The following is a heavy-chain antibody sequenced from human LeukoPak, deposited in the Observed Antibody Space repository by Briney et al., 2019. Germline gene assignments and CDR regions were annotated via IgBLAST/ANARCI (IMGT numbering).Heavy chain of an antibody. CDR2: INHSGST. Sequence: PSETLSLTCAVYGGSFSGYYWSWIRQPPGKGLEWIGEINHSGSTNYNPSLKSRVTISVDTSKNQFSLKLSSVTAADTAVYYCARRSYPITVAGPIDYWGQGTLVTVSS. D-gene: IGHD6-19*01. CDR1: GGSFSGYY. V-gene: IGHV4-34*01. CDR3: ARRSYPITVAGPIDY. J-gene: IGHJ4*02.